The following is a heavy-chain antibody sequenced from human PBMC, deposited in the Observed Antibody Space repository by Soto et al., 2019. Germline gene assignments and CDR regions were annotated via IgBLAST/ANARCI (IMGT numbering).Heavy chain of an antibody. CDR2: NYYSGIT. V-gene: IGHV4-39*07. CDR3: ARGSSIAGLYYGMDV. J-gene: IGHJ6*02. Sequence: SETLSLTCTVSGGSISDSNDHWGWIRQSPGQGLEWIGYNYYSGITYYNPSLKSRVTISLDTSKNQFSLKLSSVTAADTAVYYCARGSSIAGLYYGMDVWGQGTTVTVSS. D-gene: IGHD6-6*01. CDR1: GGSISDSNDH.